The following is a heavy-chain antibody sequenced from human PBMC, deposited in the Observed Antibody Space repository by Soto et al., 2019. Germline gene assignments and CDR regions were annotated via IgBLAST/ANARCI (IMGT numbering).Heavy chain of an antibody. J-gene: IGHJ4*01. CDR3: ALGGFNYGRPFDF. CDR2: IYYSGT. D-gene: IGHD4-17*01. CDR1: GASSSNYH. Sequence: SETLPITCTASGASSSNYHWNWIRQPPGKGLEWIGYIYYSGTYYNPSLTSRVSMSLDTSKTQFSLNLKSVNTSDTAVYFCALGGFNYGRPFDFWGHGTQVTVS. V-gene: IGHV4-59*01.